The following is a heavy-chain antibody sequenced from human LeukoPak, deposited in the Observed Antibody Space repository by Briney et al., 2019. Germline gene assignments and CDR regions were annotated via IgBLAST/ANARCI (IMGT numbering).Heavy chain of an antibody. D-gene: IGHD1-26*01. V-gene: IGHV4-59*01. J-gene: IGHJ4*02. CDR2: IYYSGST. Sequence: RASETLSLTCTVSGGSISSYYWSWIRQPPGKGLEWIGYIYYSGSTNYNPSLKSRVTISVDTSKNQFSLKLSSVTAADTAVYYCAREYVGASSYYFDYWGQGILVTVSS. CDR3: AREYVGASSYYFDY. CDR1: GGSISSYY.